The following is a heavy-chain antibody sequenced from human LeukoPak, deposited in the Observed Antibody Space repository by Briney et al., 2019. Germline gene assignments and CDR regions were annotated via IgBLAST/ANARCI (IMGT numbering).Heavy chain of an antibody. D-gene: IGHD6-13*01. CDR1: GYSFTNYW. CDR3: ARLRWAAGDGYYFDY. J-gene: IGHJ4*02. V-gene: IGHV5-51*01. Sequence: GESLKISCKASGYSFTNYWIAWVRQMPGKGLEWMGIINLDDSDTRYSPSFQGQVTISVDKSISTAYLQWSSLKASDTAMYYCARLRWAAGDGYYFDYWGQGTLVTVSS. CDR2: INLDDSDT.